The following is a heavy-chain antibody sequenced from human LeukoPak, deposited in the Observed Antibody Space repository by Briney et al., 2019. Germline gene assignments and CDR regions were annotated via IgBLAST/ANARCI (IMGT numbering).Heavy chain of an antibody. CDR1: GFTFSSYS. CDR2: ISSSSSYI. CDR3: ARDLKAHSGMDV. V-gene: IGHV3-21*01. J-gene: IGHJ6*02. Sequence: GGSLRLSCAASGFTFSSYSMNWVRPAPGKGLEWVSSISSSSSYIYYADSVKGRFTISRDNAKNSLYLQMNSLRAEDTAVYYCARDLKAHSGMDVWGQGTTVTVSS.